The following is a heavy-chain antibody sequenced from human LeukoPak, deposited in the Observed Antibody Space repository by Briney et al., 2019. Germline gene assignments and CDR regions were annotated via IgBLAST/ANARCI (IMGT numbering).Heavy chain of an antibody. Sequence: VASVKVSCKASGYTFTSYDINWVRQATGQGLEWMGWMNPNSGNTGYAQKFQGRVTMTRNTSISTAYMELSSLRSEDTAVYYCAGAVSSGWYNWFDTWGQGTLVTVSS. CDR1: GYTFTSYD. V-gene: IGHV1-8*01. CDR3: AGAVSSGWYNWFDT. CDR2: MNPNSGNT. D-gene: IGHD6-19*01. J-gene: IGHJ5*02.